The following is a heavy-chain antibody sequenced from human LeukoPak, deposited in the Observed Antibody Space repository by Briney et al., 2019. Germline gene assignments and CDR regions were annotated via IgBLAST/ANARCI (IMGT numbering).Heavy chain of an antibody. Sequence: GGSLRLSCAASGFTFSTYGMHWVRQAPGKGLEWVAVISYDGNYKYFADFVKGRFAISRDSSKNTVYLQMNSLRDDDTAVYYCAKDETVVRGDIRHGMDVWGQGTTVTVSS. V-gene: IGHV3-30*18. CDR2: ISYDGNYK. CDR3: AKDETVVRGDIRHGMDV. CDR1: GFTFSTYG. D-gene: IGHD3-10*01. J-gene: IGHJ6*02.